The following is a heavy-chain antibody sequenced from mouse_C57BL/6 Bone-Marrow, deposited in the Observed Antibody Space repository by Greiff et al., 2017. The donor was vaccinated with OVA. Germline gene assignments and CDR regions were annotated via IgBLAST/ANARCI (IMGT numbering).Heavy chain of an antibody. CDR1: GYTFTSYW. CDR3: ARGGGAWFAY. CDR2: IDPSDSYT. Sequence: VQLQQPGAELVMPGASVKLSCKAFGYTFTSYWRHWVKQRPGQGLEWIGEIDPSDSYTNYNQKLKGKSTLTVDKSSSTAYMQLSSLTSEDSAVYYCARGGGAWFAYWGQGTLVTVSA. V-gene: IGHV1-69*01. J-gene: IGHJ3*01.